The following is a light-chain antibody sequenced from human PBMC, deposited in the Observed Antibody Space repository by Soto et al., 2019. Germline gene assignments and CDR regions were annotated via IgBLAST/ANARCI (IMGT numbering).Light chain of an antibody. Sequence: PGERATLSCRASQSVSSYFAWYQQKPGQAPRLLIYDASTRAAGIPARFSGSGSGTDFTLTISSLEPEDFAVYYCQQRSDWSLTFGGGNKVEIK. CDR3: QQRSDWSLT. J-gene: IGKJ4*01. V-gene: IGKV3-11*01. CDR2: DAS. CDR1: QSVSSY.